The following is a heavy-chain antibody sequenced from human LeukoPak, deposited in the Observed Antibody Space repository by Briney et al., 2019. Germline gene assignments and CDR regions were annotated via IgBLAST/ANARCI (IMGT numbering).Heavy chain of an antibody. Sequence: PGGSLRLSCAASGFSFTTYAMNWVRQAPGKGLEWVSSISGSGNNTYYADSVKGRFTVSRDNSKNTLYLQMNSLSRDDTAVYYCVGVGGYDSSGFLDYWGQGTLVTVSS. CDR1: GFSFTTYA. J-gene: IGHJ4*02. CDR2: ISGSGNNT. CDR3: VGVGGYDSSGFLDY. D-gene: IGHD3-22*01. V-gene: IGHV3-23*01.